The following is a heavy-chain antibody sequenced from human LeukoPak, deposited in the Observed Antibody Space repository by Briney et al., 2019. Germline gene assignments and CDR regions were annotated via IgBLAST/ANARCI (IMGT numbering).Heavy chain of an antibody. CDR3: AKKKGWNAYYFDY. J-gene: IGHJ4*02. D-gene: IGHD1-1*01. V-gene: IGHV3-21*04. CDR2: ISSSSSYI. Sequence: GGSLRLSCAASGFTFSSYSMNWVRQAPGKGLEWVSSISSSSSYIYYADSVKGRFTISRDNAKNSLYLQMNSLRAEDTAVYYCAKKKGWNAYYFDYWGQGALVTVSS. CDR1: GFTFSSYS.